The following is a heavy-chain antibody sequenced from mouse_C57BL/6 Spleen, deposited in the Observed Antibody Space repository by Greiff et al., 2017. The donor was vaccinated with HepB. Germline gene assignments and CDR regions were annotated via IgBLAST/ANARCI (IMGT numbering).Heavy chain of an antibody. D-gene: IGHD3-3*01. V-gene: IGHV1-82*01. J-gene: IGHJ1*03. CDR1: GYAFSSSW. CDR2: IYPGDGDT. Sequence: VKLMESGPELVKPGASVKISCKASGYAFSSSWMNWVKQRPGKGLEWIGRIYPGDGDTNYNGKFKGKATLTADKSSSTAYMQLSSLTSEDSAVYFCARRGTWNFDVWGTGTTVTVSS. CDR3: ARRGTWNFDV.